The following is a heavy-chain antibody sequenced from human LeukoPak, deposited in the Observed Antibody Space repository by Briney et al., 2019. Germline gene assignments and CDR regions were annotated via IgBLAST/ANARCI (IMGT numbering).Heavy chain of an antibody. CDR2: IRKKAYGETT. CDR3: SRGLHDYGDSNYYFDQ. D-gene: IGHD4-17*01. V-gene: IGHV3-49*03. CDR1: GFTFGDDA. Sequence: SLRLSCIASGFTFGDDAWSWFRQAPGKGLEFIAFIRKKAYGETTDYAASVRGRFTVSRDDAISVAYLQMNSLQTEDTALYYCSRGLHDYGDSNYYFDQWGRGTLVIVSS. J-gene: IGHJ4*02.